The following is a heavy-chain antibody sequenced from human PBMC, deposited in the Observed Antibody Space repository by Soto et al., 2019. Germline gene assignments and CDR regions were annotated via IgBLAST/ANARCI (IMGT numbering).Heavy chain of an antibody. J-gene: IGHJ4*02. D-gene: IGHD2-21*01. CDR3: AGGLSGDKVDQ. CDR1: SVSITDDNYY. Sequence: QLHLQESGPRLVKPSQTLSLTCTVSSVSITDDNYYWSWIRQSPGKGLEWIGHLYHGESTYTNPSLKSRPTISVDTSKTQFSLNLNSMTAADTAVYYCAGGLSGDKVDQWGQGTLVTVSS. CDR2: LYHGEST. V-gene: IGHV4-30-4*01.